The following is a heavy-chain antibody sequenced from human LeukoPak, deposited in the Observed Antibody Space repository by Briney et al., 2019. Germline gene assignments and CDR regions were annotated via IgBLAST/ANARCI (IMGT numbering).Heavy chain of an antibody. Sequence: GGSLRLSCAASGFTFSSYAMSWVRQAPGKGLEWVSAISGSGGSTYYADSVKGRFTIYRDNSKNTLYLQMNSLRAEDTSVYYCAKDKIGMHFDYWGQGTLVTVSS. CDR2: ISGSGGST. V-gene: IGHV3-23*01. J-gene: IGHJ4*02. CDR3: AKDKIGMHFDY. D-gene: IGHD1-1*01. CDR1: GFTFSSYA.